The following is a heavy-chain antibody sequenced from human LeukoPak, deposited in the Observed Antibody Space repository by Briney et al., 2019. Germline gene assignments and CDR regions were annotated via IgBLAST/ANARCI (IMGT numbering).Heavy chain of an antibody. J-gene: IGHJ4*02. CDR1: GFTFSSYA. CDR2: ISSNGGST. V-gene: IGHV3-64D*06. CDR3: VTCPEKQWLVRDFDY. D-gene: IGHD6-19*01. Sequence: GGSLRLSCSASGFTFSSYAMHWVRQAPGKGLEYVSAISSNGGSTYYADSVKGRFTISRDNSKNTLYLQMSSLRAGDTAVYYCVTCPEKQWLVRDFDYWGQGTLVTVSS.